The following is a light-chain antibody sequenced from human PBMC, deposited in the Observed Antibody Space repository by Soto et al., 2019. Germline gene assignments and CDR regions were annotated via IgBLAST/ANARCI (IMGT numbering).Light chain of an antibody. CDR2: GVS. V-gene: IGKV3-20*01. Sequence: EVVMTQSPATLSVSPGEIATLSCMASQSVTSNYLAWYQQKPGQAPRLLIYGVSSRATGVPDRFSGSGSGTDFTLTISRLEPEDFAVYYCQQYTDWPLTFGQGTKVDIK. CDR3: QQYTDWPLT. J-gene: IGKJ1*01. CDR1: QSVTSNY.